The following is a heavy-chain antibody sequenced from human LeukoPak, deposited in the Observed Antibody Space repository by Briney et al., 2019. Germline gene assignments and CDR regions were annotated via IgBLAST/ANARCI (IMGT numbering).Heavy chain of an antibody. CDR2: ISGSGGRT. J-gene: IGHJ5*02. CDR1: GFTFSDHY. D-gene: IGHD3-10*01. CDR3: AKSIIRGGVAPFDP. Sequence: GGSLRLSCAASGFTFSDHYMDWVRQAPGKGLEWVSAISGSGGRTYYADSVKGRFTISRDNSMDTLFLHMNSLRGDDTAVYYCAKSIIRGGVAPFDPWGQGTLVTVSS. V-gene: IGHV3-23*01.